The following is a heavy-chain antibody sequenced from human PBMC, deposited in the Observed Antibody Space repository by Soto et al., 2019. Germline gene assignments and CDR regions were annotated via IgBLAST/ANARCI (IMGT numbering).Heavy chain of an antibody. CDR2: INPNSGAT. Sequence: GASVKVSCKASGYTFTEYYLYWVRQAPGQGLEWMGWINPNSGATNYAQKFQGWVTMTRDTSSSTAYMEVRRLKSDDTAVYYCARSPCFTPFPYAYHYYARFVWG. V-gene: IGHV1-2*04. D-gene: IGHD3-10*02. CDR3: ARSPCFTPFPYAYHYYARFV. J-gene: IGHJ6*02. CDR1: GYTFTEYY.